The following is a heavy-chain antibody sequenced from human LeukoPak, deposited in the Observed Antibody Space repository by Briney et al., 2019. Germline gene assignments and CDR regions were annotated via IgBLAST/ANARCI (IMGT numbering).Heavy chain of an antibody. V-gene: IGHV3-48*03. D-gene: IGHD5-12*01. J-gene: IGHJ4*02. CDR2: ISSSGSTI. CDR3: ARVSPRGYSGYREDHYFDY. Sequence: GGSLRLSCAASGFTFSSYEMNWVRQAPGKGLEWVSYISSSGSTIYYADSVKGRFTISRDNAENSLYLQMNSPRAEDTAVYYCARVSPRGYSGYREDHYFDYWGQGTLVTVSS. CDR1: GFTFSSYE.